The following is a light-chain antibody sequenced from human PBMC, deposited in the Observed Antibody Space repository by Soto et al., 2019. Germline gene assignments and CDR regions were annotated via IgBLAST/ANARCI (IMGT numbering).Light chain of an antibody. J-gene: IGKJ1*01. V-gene: IGKV4-1*01. Sequence: DIVMTQSPDSLAVSLGERATINCKSSQSVLYSSDNKNYLAWYQQKPGQPPQLLIYWASTRESGVPDRFRGSGSGTDFSLTISSLQAEDVAVYYCHQYYSTPWTFGQGTKVDIK. CDR3: HQYYSTPWT. CDR2: WAS. CDR1: QSVLYSSDNKNY.